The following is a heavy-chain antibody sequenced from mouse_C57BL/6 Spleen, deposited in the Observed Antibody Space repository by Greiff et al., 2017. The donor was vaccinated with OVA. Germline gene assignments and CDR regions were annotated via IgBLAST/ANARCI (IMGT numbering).Heavy chain of an antibody. CDR3: AREKSNWDGYFDV. V-gene: IGHV1-42*01. D-gene: IGHD4-1*01. J-gene: IGHJ1*03. CDR2: INPSTGGT. CDR1: GYSFTGYY. Sequence: DVKLQESGPELVKPGASVKISCKASGYSFTGYYMNWVKQSPEKSLEWIGEINPSTGGTTYNQKFKAKATLTVDKSSSTAYMQLKSLTSEDSAVYYCAREKSNWDGYFDVWGTGTTVTVSS.